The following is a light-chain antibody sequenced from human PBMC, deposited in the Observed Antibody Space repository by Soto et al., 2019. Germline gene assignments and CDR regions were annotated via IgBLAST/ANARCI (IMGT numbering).Light chain of an antibody. CDR1: QDISYF. J-gene: IGKJ5*01. CDR2: AAS. CDR3: QQLNSYPIT. V-gene: IGKV1-9*01. Sequence: DVQMTQTPSSLSASVGDRVTITGRASQDISYFLAWYQQQPGKAPKLMIYAASTLQSGVPSRFRGSGSGTDFTLTISSLKPEDFETYFCQQLNSYPITFGQGTRLEIK.